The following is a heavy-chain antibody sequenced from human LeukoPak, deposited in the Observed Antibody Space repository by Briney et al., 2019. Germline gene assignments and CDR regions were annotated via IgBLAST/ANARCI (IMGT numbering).Heavy chain of an antibody. V-gene: IGHV3-23*01. CDR3: AGGVTHYPYYYDSSGTGAPIDY. CDR2: ISGSGGST. J-gene: IGHJ4*02. CDR1: GFTFSSYA. Sequence: GGSLRLSCAASGFTFSSYAMSWVRQAPGKGLEWVSAISGSGGSTYYADSVKGRFTISRDNSKNTLYLQMNSLRAEDTAVYYCAGGVTHYPYYYDSSGTGAPIDYWGQGTLVTVSS. D-gene: IGHD3-22*01.